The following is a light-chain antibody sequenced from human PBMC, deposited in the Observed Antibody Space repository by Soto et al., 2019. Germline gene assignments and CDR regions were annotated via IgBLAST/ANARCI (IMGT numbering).Light chain of an antibody. Sequence: ETVMTQSPAILSVSPGGRATLSCRASQWVSSNLAWYQQKPGQAPRLLIYGASTRAPGTPARFSGSGSGTEFTLTISSLQSEDFAVYHCQQYNNWPQTFGQGTKVDIK. CDR2: GAS. J-gene: IGKJ1*01. V-gene: IGKV3-15*01. CDR1: QWVSSN. CDR3: QQYNNWPQT.